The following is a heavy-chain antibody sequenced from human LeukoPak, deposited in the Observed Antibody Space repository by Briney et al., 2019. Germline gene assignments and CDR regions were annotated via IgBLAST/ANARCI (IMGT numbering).Heavy chain of an antibody. CDR3: ARGTSSIAARRPSRYFDY. V-gene: IGHV4-61*02. Sequence: SETLSLTCTVSGGSISSSSYYWSWIRQPAGKGLEWIGRIYTSGSTNYNPSLKSRVTMSVDTSKNQFSLKLSSVTAADTAVYYCARGTSSIAARRPSRYFDYWGQGTLVTVSS. CDR1: GGSISSSSYY. D-gene: IGHD6-6*01. J-gene: IGHJ4*02. CDR2: IYTSGST.